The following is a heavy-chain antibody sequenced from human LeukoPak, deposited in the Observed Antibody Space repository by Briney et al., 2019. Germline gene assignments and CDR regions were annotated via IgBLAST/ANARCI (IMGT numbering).Heavy chain of an antibody. CDR3: ARELRLPYFDY. J-gene: IGHJ4*02. Sequence: PGGSLRLSCAACGFTFSSYEMNWVRQAPGKGLEWVSYISSSGSTIYYADSVKGRFTVSRDNAKNSLYLQMNSLRAEDTAVYYCARELRLPYFDYWGQGTLVTVSS. V-gene: IGHV3-48*03. D-gene: IGHD2-15*01. CDR2: ISSSGSTI. CDR1: GFTFSSYE.